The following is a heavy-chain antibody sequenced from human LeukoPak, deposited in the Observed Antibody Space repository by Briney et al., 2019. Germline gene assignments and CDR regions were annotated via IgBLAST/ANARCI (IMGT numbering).Heavy chain of an antibody. CDR2: LYSGGNT. J-gene: IGHJ4*02. CDR1: GFTFSSTW. D-gene: IGHD3-22*01. Sequence: GSLRLSCAASGFTFSSTWMHWVRQPPGKGLEWVSVLYSGGNTDYADSVKGRFIISRDNSKNTLYLQMNSLRAEDTAVYYCARDDYYDVSGLDYWGQGTLVTVSS. V-gene: IGHV3-66*01. CDR3: ARDDYYDVSGLDY.